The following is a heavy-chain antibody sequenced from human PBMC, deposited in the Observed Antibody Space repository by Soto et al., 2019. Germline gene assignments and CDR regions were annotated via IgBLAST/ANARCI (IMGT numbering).Heavy chain of an antibody. J-gene: IGHJ6*02. Sequence: PGGSLRLSCAASGFTVNNSYMNWVRQAPGKGLEWVSVIYSGGSTYYADSVKGRFTISRDNFKNTLYLQMNSLRAEDTAVYYCARDPYNFRPHYGMDVWGQGTTVTVSS. CDR3: ARDPYNFRPHYGMDV. CDR1: GFTVNNSY. CDR2: IYSGGST. D-gene: IGHD3-10*02. V-gene: IGHV3-53*01.